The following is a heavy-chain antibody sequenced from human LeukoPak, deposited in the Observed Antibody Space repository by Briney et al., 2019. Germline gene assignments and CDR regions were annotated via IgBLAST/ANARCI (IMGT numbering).Heavy chain of an antibody. Sequence: GGSLRLSCAASGFTFSDYYMTWIRQAPGKGLEWVSYISGGSSYTNYADSVKGRFAISRDNAKNSLYLQMNSLRAEDTAVYYCASRGDTSGYYYFDYWGQGTLVTVSS. CDR1: GFTFSDYY. V-gene: IGHV3-11*03. J-gene: IGHJ4*02. CDR3: ASRGDTSGYYYFDY. D-gene: IGHD3-22*01. CDR2: ISGGSSYT.